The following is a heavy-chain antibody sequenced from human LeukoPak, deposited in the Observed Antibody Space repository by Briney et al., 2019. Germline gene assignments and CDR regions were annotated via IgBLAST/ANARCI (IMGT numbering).Heavy chain of an antibody. CDR2: IYYSGYT. CDR3: ARHRGEYFQD. D-gene: IGHD3-10*01. Sequence: SETLSLTCTISGGSISSHYWGWIRQPPGKGLEWIGSIYYSGYTYYNSSLKSRVIISVDTSKNYFSLKLTSVTAADTAVYYCARHRGEYFQDWGQGTLVTVSS. J-gene: IGHJ1*01. CDR1: GGSISSHY. V-gene: IGHV4-39*01.